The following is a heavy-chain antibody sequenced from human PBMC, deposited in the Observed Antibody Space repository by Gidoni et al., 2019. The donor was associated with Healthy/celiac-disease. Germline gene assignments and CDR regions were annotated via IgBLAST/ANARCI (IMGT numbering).Heavy chain of an antibody. CDR1: GFTFRSYS. CDR3: ARGEQWLENYFDY. CDR2: ISSSSSYI. J-gene: IGHJ4*02. V-gene: IGHV3-21*01. D-gene: IGHD6-19*01. Sequence: EVQLVESGGGLAKPGGSLRIVCAASGFTFRSYSMNWLRQAPGKGLEWFSSISSSSSYIYYADSVKGRFTISRDNAKNSLYLQMNSLRAEDTAVYYCARGEQWLENYFDYWGQGTLVTVSS.